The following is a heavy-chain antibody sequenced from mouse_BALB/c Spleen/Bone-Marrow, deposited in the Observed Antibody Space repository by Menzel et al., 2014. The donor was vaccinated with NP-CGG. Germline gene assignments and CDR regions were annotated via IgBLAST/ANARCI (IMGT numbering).Heavy chain of an antibody. D-gene: IGHD2-3*01. Sequence: QVQLQQSGAELVRPGASVKLSCKASGYTFTSYWINWVRQRPGQCREWIGNIYPSDNYTNYNQKFKDKATLTVDKSSSPVYMQLSSPTSEDSAVYYCSRTYEYFDYWGQGTTLTVSS. CDR1: GYTFTSYW. CDR3: SRTYEYFDY. V-gene: IGHV1-69*02. J-gene: IGHJ2*01. CDR2: IYPSDNYT.